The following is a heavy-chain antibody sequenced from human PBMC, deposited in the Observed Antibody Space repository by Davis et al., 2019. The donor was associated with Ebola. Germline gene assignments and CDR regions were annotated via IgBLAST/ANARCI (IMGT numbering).Heavy chain of an antibody. CDR3: ANSDPTDYDFWSGPDY. V-gene: IGHV3-30*18. Sequence: GGSLRLSCAAPGFTFSNYGMHWFPQAPGKGLEWVSVISYDGSNKFYAVSVKGRFTISRDNSKNTLSLQMNSLRDEDTAVYYCANSDPTDYDFWSGPDYWGQGTLVTVSS. D-gene: IGHD3-3*01. J-gene: IGHJ4*02. CDR2: ISYDGSNK. CDR1: GFTFSNYG.